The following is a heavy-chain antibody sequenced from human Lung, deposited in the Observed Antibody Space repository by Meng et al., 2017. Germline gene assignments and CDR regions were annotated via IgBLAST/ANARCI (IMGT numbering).Heavy chain of an antibody. CDR1: GFTFSSYW. V-gene: IGHV3-74*01. D-gene: IGHD2-2*01. CDR3: ARSYCTSSSCPVDY. CDR2: INSDGSST. J-gene: IGHJ4*02. Sequence: GGSLRLSCAVSGFTFSSYWMHWVREAPGKGLVWVSHINSDGSSTSYADSVKGRFTISRDNAKNTLYLQMNSLRAEDTAVYYCARSYCTSSSCPVDYWGQGTLVTVAS.